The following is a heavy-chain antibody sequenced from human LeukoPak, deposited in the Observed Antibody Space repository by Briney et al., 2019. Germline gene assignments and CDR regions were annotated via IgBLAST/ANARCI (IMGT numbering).Heavy chain of an antibody. V-gene: IGHV1-3*01. CDR1: GYTFISCA. CDR3: ARDYGDEYYFDY. CDR2: INAGNGNT. J-gene: IGHJ4*02. D-gene: IGHD4-17*01. Sequence: ASVKVSCKASGYTFISCAMHWVRQAHGQRLEWMGWINAGNGNTKYSQKFQGRVTITRDTSASTAYMELSSLRSEDTAVYYCARDYGDEYYFDYWGQGTLVTVSS.